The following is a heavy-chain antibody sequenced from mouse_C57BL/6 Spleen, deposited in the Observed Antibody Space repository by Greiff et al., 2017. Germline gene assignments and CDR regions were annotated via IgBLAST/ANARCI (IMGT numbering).Heavy chain of an antibody. CDR3: ASTSVEAMDY. V-gene: IGHV1-82*01. D-gene: IGHD1-1*01. Sequence: VQLQQSGPELVKPGASVKISCKASGYAFSSSWMNWVKQRPGKGLEWIGRIYPGDGDTNYNGKFKGKATLTADKSSSTAYMQLSSLTSEDSAVYFCASTSVEAMDYWGQGTSVTVSS. CDR1: GYAFSSSW. J-gene: IGHJ4*01. CDR2: IYPGDGDT.